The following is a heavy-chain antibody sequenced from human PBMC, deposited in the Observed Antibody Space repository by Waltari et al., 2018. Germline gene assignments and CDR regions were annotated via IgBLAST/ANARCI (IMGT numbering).Heavy chain of an antibody. J-gene: IGHJ6*02. V-gene: IGHV1-69*04. CDR2: IIPILGIA. Sequence: QVQLVQSGAEVKKPGSSVKVSCKASGGTFSSYAISWVRQAPGQGLEWMGRIIPILGIANYAQKFQGRVTVTADKSTSTAYMGLSSLRSEDTAVYYCARGNCSSTSCYASVRFYYGMDVWGQGTTVTVSS. CDR3: ARGNCSSTSCYASVRFYYGMDV. CDR1: GGTFSSYA. D-gene: IGHD2-2*01.